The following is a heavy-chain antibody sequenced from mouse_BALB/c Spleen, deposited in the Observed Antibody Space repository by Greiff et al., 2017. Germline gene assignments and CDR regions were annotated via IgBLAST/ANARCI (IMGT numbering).Heavy chain of an antibody. CDR3: ARCPSTSYYFGY. J-gene: IGHJ2*01. CDR2: ISSGGSYT. CDR1: GFTFSSYA. V-gene: IGHV5-9-4*01. Sequence: EVKVVESGGGLVKPGGSLKLSCAASGFTFSSYAMSWVRQSPEKRLEWVAEISSGGSYTYYPDTVTGRFTISRDNAKNTLYLEMSSLRSEDTAMYYCARCPSTSYYFGYWGQGTTLTVSS.